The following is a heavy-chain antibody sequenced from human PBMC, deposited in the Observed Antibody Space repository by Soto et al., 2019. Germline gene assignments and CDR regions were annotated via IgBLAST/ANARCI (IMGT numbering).Heavy chain of an antibody. CDR3: ARGAVMPDS. J-gene: IGHJ4*02. CDR2: ISASGGST. CDR1: GFTFDSFA. D-gene: IGHD3-16*01. V-gene: IGHV3-23*01. Sequence: PGGSLRLSCAASGFTFDSFAMTWVRQAPGKGLEWVSAISASGGSTFYADSVKGRFTISRDSSKNTLYLQMNSLRAEDTAVYYCARGAVMPDSWGQGTLVTAPQ.